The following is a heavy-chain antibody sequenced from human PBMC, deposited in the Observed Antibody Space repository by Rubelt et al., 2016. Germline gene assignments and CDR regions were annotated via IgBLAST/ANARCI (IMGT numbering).Heavy chain of an antibody. CDR3: ARIPPPYYYDSSGFGMDV. V-gene: IGHV2-70*01. D-gene: IGHD3-22*01. J-gene: IGHJ6*02. CDR2: IDWDDDK. CDR1: GFSLSTSGMC. Sequence: QVTLRESGPALVKPTQTLTLTCTFSGFSLSTSGMCVSWIRQPPGKALEWLALIDWDDDKYYSTSLKTRLTISKDTSKNQVVLTMTNMDPVDTATYYCARIPPPYYYDSSGFGMDVWGQGTTVTVSS.